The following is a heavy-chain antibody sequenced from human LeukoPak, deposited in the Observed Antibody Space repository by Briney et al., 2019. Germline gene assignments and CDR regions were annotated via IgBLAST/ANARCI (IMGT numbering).Heavy chain of an antibody. CDR2: IYYSGST. CDR3: ARDRHGSGSYPHDY. V-gene: IGHV4-39*07. CDR1: GGSISSSSYY. D-gene: IGHD3-10*01. Sequence: SETLSLTCTVSGGSISSSSYYWGWIRQPPGKGLEWIGSIYYSGSTYYNPSLKSRVTISVDTSKNQFSLKLSSVTAADTAVYYCARDRHGSGSYPHDYWGQGTLVTVSS. J-gene: IGHJ4*02.